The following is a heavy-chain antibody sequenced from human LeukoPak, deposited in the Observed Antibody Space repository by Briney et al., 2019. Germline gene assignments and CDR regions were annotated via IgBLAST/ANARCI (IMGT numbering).Heavy chain of an antibody. CDR1: GCTFSSYA. D-gene: IGHD3-22*01. V-gene: IGHV1-69*13. Sequence: ASVKVSCKASGCTFSSYAISWVRQAPGQGLEWMGRIIPIFGTANYAHKFQGRVTITADESTSTAYMELSSQRSEDTAVYDCARAPYYYDSSGYGNFDYWGQGTLVTVSS. J-gene: IGHJ4*02. CDR2: IIPIFGTA. CDR3: ARAPYYYDSSGYGNFDY.